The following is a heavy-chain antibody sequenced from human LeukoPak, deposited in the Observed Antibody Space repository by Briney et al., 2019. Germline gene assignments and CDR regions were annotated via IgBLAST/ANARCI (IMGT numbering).Heavy chain of an antibody. CDR3: AKGSIVGATSPPDY. CDR1: GFTFDDYA. D-gene: IGHD1-26*01. J-gene: IGHJ4*02. Sequence: GGSLRLSCAASGFTFDDYAMHWVRQAPGKGLEWVSGISWNSGSIGYADSVKGRFTISRDNAKNSLYLQMNSLRAEDTALYYCAKGSIVGATSPPDYWGQGTLVTVSS. V-gene: IGHV3-9*01. CDR2: ISWNSGSI.